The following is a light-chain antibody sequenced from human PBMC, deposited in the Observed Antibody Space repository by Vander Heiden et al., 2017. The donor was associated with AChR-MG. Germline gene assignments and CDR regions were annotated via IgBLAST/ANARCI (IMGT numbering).Light chain of an antibody. Sequence: QSVLTQPPSVSGAPGQRVTISCTGSSSNIGAGYDVHWYQQLPGTAPKLLIYGNSNRPSGVPDRFSGSKSGTSASLAITVLQAEDEADYYCQSYDSSLGYVFGTGTKVTVL. CDR1: SSNIGAGYD. J-gene: IGLJ1*01. CDR3: QSYDSSLGYV. CDR2: GNS. V-gene: IGLV1-40*01.